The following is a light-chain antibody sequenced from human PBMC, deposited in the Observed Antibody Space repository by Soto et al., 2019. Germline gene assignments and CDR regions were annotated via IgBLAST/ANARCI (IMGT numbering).Light chain of an antibody. J-gene: IGKJ1*01. CDR2: GAS. CDR3: HQHSHWPPWT. V-gene: IGKV3-11*01. Sequence: EVVLTQSPATLSLSPGERATLSCRASENVRTFVDWYQQKPGQAPRLLIYGASNRATGIPARFSGSGSGTDFTLTISDLEPEDVAVYYCHQHSHWPPWTFGQGTRVEIQ. CDR1: ENVRTF.